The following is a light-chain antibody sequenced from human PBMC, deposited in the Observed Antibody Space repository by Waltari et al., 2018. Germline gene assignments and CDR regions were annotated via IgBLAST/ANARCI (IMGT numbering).Light chain of an antibody. CDR1: SSDVGGYSS. Sequence: QSALTQPRPVSGSPGQSVTISCTGTSSDVGGYSSVSWYQQDPGKAPKLLIFVVSERPSGVADRFSGAKSGNTASLTISGLQAEDEADYHCCSFAAGNTVIFGGGTKLTVV. CDR2: VVS. CDR3: CSFAAGNTVI. V-gene: IGLV2-11*01. J-gene: IGLJ2*01.